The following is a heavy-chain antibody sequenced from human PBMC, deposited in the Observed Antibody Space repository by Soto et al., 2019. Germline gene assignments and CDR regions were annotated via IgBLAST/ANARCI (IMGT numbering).Heavy chain of an antibody. V-gene: IGHV3-21*01. Sequence: GGSLRLSCAASGFSFSNYAMSWVRQAPGKGLEWVSSISSSSSYIYYADSVKGRFTISRDNAKNSLYPQMNSLRAEDTAVYYCARDRPDWDDAFDIWGQGTMVTVS. D-gene: IGHD3-9*01. CDR3: ARDRPDWDDAFDI. CDR2: ISSSSSYI. J-gene: IGHJ3*02. CDR1: GFSFSNYA.